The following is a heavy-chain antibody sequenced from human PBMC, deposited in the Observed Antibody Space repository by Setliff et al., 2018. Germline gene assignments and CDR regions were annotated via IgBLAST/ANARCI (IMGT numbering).Heavy chain of an antibody. Sequence: ASVKVSCKASGYTFNHYGITWVRLAPGQGLEWMGWISAHSGNTFYAPQFQGRLVMTTDTSTNTAYMELRNLTSDDTAMHFCERLVRYCTRVTCQRSSDGDFWGQGTPVTVSS. J-gene: IGHJ4*02. CDR2: ISAHSGNT. CDR1: GYTFNHYG. D-gene: IGHD2-8*01. V-gene: IGHV1-18*01. CDR3: ERLVRYCTRVTCQRSSDGDF.